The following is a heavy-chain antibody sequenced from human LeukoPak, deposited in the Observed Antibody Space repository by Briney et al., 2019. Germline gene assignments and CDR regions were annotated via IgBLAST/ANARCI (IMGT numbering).Heavy chain of an antibody. V-gene: IGHV1-18*01. CDR2: ISAYNGNT. D-gene: IGHD3-3*01. Sequence: ASVKVSCKASGYTFTSYGISWVRQAPGQGLEWMGWISAYNGNTNYAQKLQGRVTMTTDTSTSTAYMELRSLRSDDTAVYYCARETGVYDFWSGYWGPHYMGVWGKGTTVTVSS. J-gene: IGHJ6*03. CDR3: ARETGVYDFWSGYWGPHYMGV. CDR1: GYTFTSYG.